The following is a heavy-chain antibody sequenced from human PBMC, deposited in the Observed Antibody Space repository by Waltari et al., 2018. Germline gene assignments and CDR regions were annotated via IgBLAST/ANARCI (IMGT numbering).Heavy chain of an antibody. CDR1: GFTFSSYE. J-gene: IGHJ1*01. Sequence: EVQLVESGGGLVQHGGSLRLSCTAAGFTFSSYEMNWVRTAPGKGLEWISYISTSGSIIYYADSVKGRFTISRDNAKNSLYLQMNSLRAEDTAVYYCARGPYCGGDCYEYFQHWGQGTLVTVSS. D-gene: IGHD2-21*02. CDR3: ARGPYCGGDCYEYFQH. CDR2: ISTSGSII. V-gene: IGHV3-48*03.